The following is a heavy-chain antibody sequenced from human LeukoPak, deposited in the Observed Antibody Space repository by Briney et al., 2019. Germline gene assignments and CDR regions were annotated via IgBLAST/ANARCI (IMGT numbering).Heavy chain of an antibody. Sequence: PSETLSLTCAVYGGSFSGYYWSWIRQPPGKGLEWIGEINHSGSTNYNPSLKSRVTISVDTSKNQFSLKLSSETAADTAVYYCARASGLLWFGELLSEWYFDYWGQGTLVTVSS. J-gene: IGHJ4*02. D-gene: IGHD3-10*01. CDR2: INHSGST. V-gene: IGHV4-34*01. CDR3: ARASGLLWFGELLSEWYFDY. CDR1: GGSFSGYY.